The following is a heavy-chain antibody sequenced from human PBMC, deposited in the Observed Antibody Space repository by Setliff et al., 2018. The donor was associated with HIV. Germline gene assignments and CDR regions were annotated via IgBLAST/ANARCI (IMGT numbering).Heavy chain of an antibody. V-gene: IGHV1-24*01. CDR2: FNPEDGKT. CDR1: GYTLTELS. CDR3: AGGLVSQKVPFDP. Sequence: ASVKVSCKVSGYTLTELSMHWVRQAPGKGLEWMGSFNPEDGKTIYAQKFQGRVTITTDESTSTAYMELSSLGSEDTAVYYCAGGLVSQKVPFDPWGQGTLVTVSS. D-gene: IGHD1-1*01. J-gene: IGHJ5*02.